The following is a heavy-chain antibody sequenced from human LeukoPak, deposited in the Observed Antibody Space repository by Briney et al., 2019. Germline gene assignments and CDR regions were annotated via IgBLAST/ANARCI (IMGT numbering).Heavy chain of an antibody. CDR3: ARDDAAAGIIFDS. Sequence: GGSLRLSCAASGFTFTSYDMHWVRQATGKGLEWVSAIGTAGDPYYPGSVTGRFTISRDNAKNTLYLQMNSLRAEDTAVYYCARDDAAAGIIFDSWGQGTLVTVSS. D-gene: IGHD6-13*01. CDR2: IGTAGDP. V-gene: IGHV3-13*05. J-gene: IGHJ4*02. CDR1: GFTFTSYD.